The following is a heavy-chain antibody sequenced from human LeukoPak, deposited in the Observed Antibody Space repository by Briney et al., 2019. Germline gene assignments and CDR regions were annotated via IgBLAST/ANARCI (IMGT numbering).Heavy chain of an antibody. V-gene: IGHV1-18*01. CDR2: ISAYNGNT. Sequence: ASVTVSCKDSGYTFPSYGISGVRQAPGQGLEWMGWISAYNGNTNYAQKLQGRVTMTTDTSTSTAYTELRSLRSDDTAVYYCARASPHYDSSGYYWEIDYWGQGTLVTVSS. CDR3: ARASPHYDSSGYYWEIDY. CDR1: GYTFPSYG. J-gene: IGHJ4*02. D-gene: IGHD3-22*01.